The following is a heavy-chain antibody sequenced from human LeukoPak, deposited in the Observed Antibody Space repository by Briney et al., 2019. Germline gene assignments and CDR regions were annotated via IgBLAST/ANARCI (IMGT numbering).Heavy chain of an antibody. V-gene: IGHV4-59*01. CDR1: GGSIRTYY. Sequence: PSETLSLTCTVSGGSIRTYYWSWIRQPPDKGLEWSGYIYYSGSTKYNPSLKTRVTISVDTSKNQFSLKLSSVTAADTAVYYCAREPPASGSEYAFDIWGQGTMVIVSS. D-gene: IGHD3-10*01. CDR3: AREPPASGSEYAFDI. CDR2: IYYSGST. J-gene: IGHJ3*02.